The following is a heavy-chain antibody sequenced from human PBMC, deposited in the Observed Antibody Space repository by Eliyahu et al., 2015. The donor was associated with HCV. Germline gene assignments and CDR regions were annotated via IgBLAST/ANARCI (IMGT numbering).Heavy chain of an antibody. J-gene: IGHJ2*01. CDR1: GYSFXSYW. D-gene: IGHD1-26*01. V-gene: IGHV5-10-1*03. CDR3: ARIRSYLMSGDWYFDL. CDR2: IDPSESNS. Sequence: EVQLVQSGAEVKKPGESLRISCKGSGYSFXSYWITWVRQVPGKGLEWMGKIDPSESNSIYSPSFQGHVTISVDSSISIAYLQWSSLKASDTGMYYCARIRSYLMSGDWYFDLWGRGTLVTVSA.